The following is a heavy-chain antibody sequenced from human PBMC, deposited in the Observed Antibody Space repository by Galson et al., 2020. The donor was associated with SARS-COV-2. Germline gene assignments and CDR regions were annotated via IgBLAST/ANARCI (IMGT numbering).Heavy chain of an antibody. Sequence: SETLSLTCAVYGGSFSGYYWSWIRQPPGKGLEWIGEINHSGSTNYNPSLKSRVTISVDTSKNQFSLKLSSVTAADTAVYYCASTNSGYNWNAWGYWGQGTLVTVSS. J-gene: IGHJ4*02. V-gene: IGHV4-34*01. D-gene: IGHD1-1*01. CDR3: ASTNSGYNWNAWGY. CDR2: INHSGST. CDR1: GGSFSGYY.